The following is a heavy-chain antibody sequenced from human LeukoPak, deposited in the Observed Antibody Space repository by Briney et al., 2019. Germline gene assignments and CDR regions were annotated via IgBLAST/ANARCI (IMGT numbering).Heavy chain of an antibody. D-gene: IGHD2-15*01. CDR2: INSDGSST. Sequence: GGSLRLSCAVSGITLSDYWMHWVRQTPGKRLVWVSRINSDGSSTTYADSVKGRFTISRDITKNTLYLQMNTLRAEDTAVYYCVAANPNSDCWGQGTLVTVSS. V-gene: IGHV3-74*03. CDR3: VAANPNSDC. CDR1: GITLSDYW. J-gene: IGHJ4*02.